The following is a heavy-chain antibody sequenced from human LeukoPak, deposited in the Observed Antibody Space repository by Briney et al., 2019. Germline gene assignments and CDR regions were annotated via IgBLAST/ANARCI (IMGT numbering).Heavy chain of an antibody. V-gene: IGHV3-7*04. CDR1: GFTVSSNY. D-gene: IGHD6-13*01. CDR2: IKHDGTEQ. Sequence: GGSLRLSCAASGFTVSSNYMSWVRQAPGKGLEWVANIKHDGTEQYFVDSVKGRFTISRDNAKNSLFLQMNSLRAEDTAVYYCARSYSRVGFDFWGQGTLVTVSS. CDR3: ARSYSRVGFDF. J-gene: IGHJ4*02.